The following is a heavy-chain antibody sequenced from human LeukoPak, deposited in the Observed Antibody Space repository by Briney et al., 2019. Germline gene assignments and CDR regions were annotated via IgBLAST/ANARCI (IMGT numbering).Heavy chain of an antibody. Sequence: SGGSLRLSRAASGLTVSTNYMTWVRQAPGKGLEWVSIIHSDGSTYYADSVKGRFTISRDNYKNTLYLQMNSLRGEDTAMYYCARDLDYFDSSGSHRRRNYFDYWGQGTLVTVSS. D-gene: IGHD3-22*01. J-gene: IGHJ4*02. CDR3: ARDLDYFDSSGSHRRRNYFDY. CDR1: GLTVSTNY. CDR2: IHSDGST. V-gene: IGHV3-53*01.